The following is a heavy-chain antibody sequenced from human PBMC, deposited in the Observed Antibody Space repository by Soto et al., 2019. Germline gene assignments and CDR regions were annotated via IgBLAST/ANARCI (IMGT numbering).Heavy chain of an antibody. CDR2: IYYSGST. D-gene: IGHD2-21*01. Sequence: PSETLSLTCTVSGGSINDFYWSWIRKPPGKGLEWIGYIYYSGSTAYNPSPNVRVTISVDTSTNKFSLNLRPVSAAATAAYYCVRVVVVAARSFDSWGQGTLVTSPQ. J-gene: IGHJ4*02. CDR3: VRVVVVAARSFDS. CDR1: GGSINDFY. V-gene: IGHV4-59*13.